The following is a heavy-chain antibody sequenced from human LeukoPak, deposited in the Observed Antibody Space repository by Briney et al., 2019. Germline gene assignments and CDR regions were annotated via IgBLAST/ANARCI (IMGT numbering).Heavy chain of an antibody. D-gene: IGHD3-22*01. J-gene: IGHJ4*02. V-gene: IGHV3-53*01. CDR1: GFTISSNY. Sequence: PGGSLRLSCAASGFTISSNYMSWVRQAPGKGLEWVSVIYSGGGTYYTDSVKGRFTISRDKSKNTLYLQMNSLRAEDTAAYYCARVQWLSFDYWGQGTLVTVSS. CDR2: IYSGGGT. CDR3: ARVQWLSFDY.